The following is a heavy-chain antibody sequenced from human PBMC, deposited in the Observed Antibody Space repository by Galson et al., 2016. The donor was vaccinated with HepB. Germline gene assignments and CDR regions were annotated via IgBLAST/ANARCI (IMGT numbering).Heavy chain of an antibody. Sequence: QSGAEVKKPGESLKISCMGSRYNFTNYWIAWVRQVPGKGLEWMGIIYPGNSDTRISPSFRGQVTISADKSITTAYLQWSSLKASDTAMSYCARRRLHSSAPDHLSQGTLVTVSS. D-gene: IGHD6-19*01. V-gene: IGHV5-51*03. CDR2: IYPGNSDT. CDR3: ARRRLHSSAPDH. J-gene: IGHJ4*02. CDR1: RYNFTNYW.